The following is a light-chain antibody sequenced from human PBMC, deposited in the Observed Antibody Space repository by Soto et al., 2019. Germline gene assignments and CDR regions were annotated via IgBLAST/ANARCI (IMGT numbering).Light chain of an antibody. CDR2: SNN. V-gene: IGLV1-44*01. J-gene: IGLJ2*01. CDR3: SAWDGTIYGPV. Sequence: QSVLTQPPSASGTPGQRVTISCSGSNSNLGSNPVNWYLHLPGTAPKLLIYSNNQRPSGVPDRFSGSKSGTSASLAISGLQSEDEDDYFGSAWDGTIYGPVFGGGTKLTVL. CDR1: NSNLGSNP.